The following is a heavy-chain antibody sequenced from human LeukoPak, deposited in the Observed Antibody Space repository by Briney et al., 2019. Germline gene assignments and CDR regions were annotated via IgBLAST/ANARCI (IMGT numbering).Heavy chain of an antibody. J-gene: IGHJ4*02. CDR1: DDSISDYY. Sequence: SETLSLTCTVSDDSISDYYWSWIRQPPGMGLDWIGYIYYNGSTNYHPSLKSRVTISLDTSKNQFSLRVNSVTAADTAVYYCARSKGGEYLLEPFDYWGQGALVTVSS. V-gene: IGHV4-59*01. D-gene: IGHD1-14*01. CDR3: ARSKGGEYLLEPFDY. CDR2: IYYNGST.